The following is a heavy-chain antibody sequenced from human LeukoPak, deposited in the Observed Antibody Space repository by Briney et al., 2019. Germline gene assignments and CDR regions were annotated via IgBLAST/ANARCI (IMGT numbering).Heavy chain of an antibody. J-gene: IGHJ3*02. Sequence: GASVKVSCKASGYTFTSYGISWVRQAPGQGLEWMGGIIPIFGTANYAQKFQGRVTITADESTSTAYMELSSLRSEDTAVYYCASPYHCSGGSCYSGSGAFDIWGQGTMVTVSS. V-gene: IGHV1-69*13. CDR3: ASPYHCSGGSCYSGSGAFDI. D-gene: IGHD2-15*01. CDR2: IIPIFGTA. CDR1: GYTFTSYG.